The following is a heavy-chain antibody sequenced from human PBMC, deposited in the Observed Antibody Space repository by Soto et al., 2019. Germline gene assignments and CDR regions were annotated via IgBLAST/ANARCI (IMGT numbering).Heavy chain of an antibody. J-gene: IGHJ4*02. CDR3: AREVQVHTPAFVY. D-gene: IGHD2-15*01. Sequence: QVQLVQAGAEMKKPGSSVKVSCQSSGGTFNTYAMNWVRQAPGQGPEWMGDISPMFGAANYPPKFQGRGTIPADGSTGTSYMQLSSLTSEDTALYFCAREVQVHTPAFVYWGQGTLVTVSS. CDR2: ISPMFGAA. CDR1: GGTFNTYA. V-gene: IGHV1-69*19.